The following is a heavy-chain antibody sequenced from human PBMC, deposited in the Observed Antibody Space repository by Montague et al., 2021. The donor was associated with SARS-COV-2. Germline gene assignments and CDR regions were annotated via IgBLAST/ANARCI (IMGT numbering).Heavy chain of an antibody. Sequence: SETLSLTCTVSGASISNYYWSWIRQPAGKGLEWIGRIYSSGSTNYSPSLKSRISMSVDTSKNQFSLKLSSVTAADTAIYYCARDYSHCSGGSCVFDYWGQGTLVTVSS. CDR1: GASISNYY. V-gene: IGHV4-4*07. D-gene: IGHD2-15*01. J-gene: IGHJ4*02. CDR2: IYSSGST. CDR3: ARDYSHCSGGSCVFDY.